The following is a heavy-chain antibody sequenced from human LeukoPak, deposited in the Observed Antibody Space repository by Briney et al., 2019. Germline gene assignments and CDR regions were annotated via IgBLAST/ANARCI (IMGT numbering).Heavy chain of an antibody. J-gene: IGHJ5*01. V-gene: IGHV3-66*01. Sequence: GGSLRLSCAASGFTFSNAWMSWVRQAPGKGLEWVSVIYSGGSTYYADSVKGRFTISRDNSKNTVDLQMKSLRAEDTAVYYCARDRYSSGWFDYWGQGTLVTVSS. CDR2: IYSGGST. CDR1: GFTFSNAW. D-gene: IGHD6-19*01. CDR3: ARDRYSSGWFDY.